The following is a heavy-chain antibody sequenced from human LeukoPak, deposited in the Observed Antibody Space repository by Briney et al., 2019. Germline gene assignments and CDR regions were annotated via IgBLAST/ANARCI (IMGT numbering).Heavy chain of an antibody. V-gene: IGHV5-51*01. Sequence: GESLRISCKGSGYSLTTYWIGWVRQIPGKGLEWMGIIYPGDSHTMYSPSFRGQVTMSADKSISTAYLHWSSLKASDTAMYYCARLLGSSSSSWASFDYWGQGTLVTVSS. CDR2: IYPGDSHT. J-gene: IGHJ4*02. CDR1: GYSLTTYW. D-gene: IGHD6-13*01. CDR3: ARLLGSSSSSWASFDY.